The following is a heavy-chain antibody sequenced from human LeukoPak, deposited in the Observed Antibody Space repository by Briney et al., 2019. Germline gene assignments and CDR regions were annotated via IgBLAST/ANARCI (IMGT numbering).Heavy chain of an antibody. V-gene: IGHV1-2*02. CDR3: ARDNSVRDGAWWFNP. J-gene: IGHJ5*02. CDR1: GYTFTGYY. CDR2: INPNSGGT. Sequence: ASVKVSCKAPGYTFTGYYMHWVRQAPGQGLEWMGWINPNSGGTNYAQKFQGRVTMTRDTSISTAYMELSRLRSDDTAVYYCARDNSVRDGAWWFNPWGQGTLVTVSS. D-gene: IGHD5-24*01.